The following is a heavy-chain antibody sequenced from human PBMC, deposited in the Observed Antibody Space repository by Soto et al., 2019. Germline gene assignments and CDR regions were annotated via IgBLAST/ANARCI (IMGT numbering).Heavy chain of an antibody. CDR1: GFTFSSYG. CDR2: ISYDGSHK. V-gene: IGHV3-30*18. Sequence: QVQLVESGGGVVQPGRSLRLSCAASGFTFSSYGIHWVRQAPGTGLEWVAVISYDGSHKYYADSVKGRFTISRDNSENALYLQMNSLRVEDTAVYYCAKDRGYSSWWCPRDYWGQGTLVTVSS. D-gene: IGHD6-19*01. J-gene: IGHJ4*02. CDR3: AKDRGYSSWWCPRDY.